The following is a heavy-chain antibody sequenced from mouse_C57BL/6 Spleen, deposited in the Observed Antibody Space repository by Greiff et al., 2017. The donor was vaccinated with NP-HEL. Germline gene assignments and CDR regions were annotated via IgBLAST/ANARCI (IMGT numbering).Heavy chain of an antibody. Sequence: QVQLQQPGAELVKPGASVKLSCKASGYTFTSYWMQWVKQRPGQGLEWIGEIDPSDSYTNYNQKFKGKATLTVDTSSSTAYMQLSSLTSEDSAVYYCASRGLSSSSFAYWGQGTLVTVSA. CDR3: ASRGLSSSSFAY. D-gene: IGHD1-3*01. CDR2: IDPSDSYT. V-gene: IGHV1-50*01. CDR1: GYTFTSYW. J-gene: IGHJ3*01.